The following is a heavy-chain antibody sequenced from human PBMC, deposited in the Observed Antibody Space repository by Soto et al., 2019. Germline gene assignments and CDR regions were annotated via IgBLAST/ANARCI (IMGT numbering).Heavy chain of an antibody. CDR1: GGTFGSYA. CDR2: IIPILNSP. J-gene: IGHJ6*02. CDR3: AREAPYCTSATCPKFYDMDV. D-gene: IGHD2-2*01. V-gene: IGHV1-69*13. Sequence: ASVKVSCKASGGTFGSYAITWVRRAPGQGLEWLGGIIPILNSPAYAQKFKARVVITADEITNTAYMELNSLRLDDTAVYYCAREAPYCTSATCPKFYDMDVWGQGTTVTVSS.